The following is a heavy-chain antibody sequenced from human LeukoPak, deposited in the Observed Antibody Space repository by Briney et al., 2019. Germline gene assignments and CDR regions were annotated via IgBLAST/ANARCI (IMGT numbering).Heavy chain of an antibody. J-gene: IGHJ4*02. CDR1: GGSFSGYY. Sequence: PSETLSLTCGVHGGSFSGYYWNWIRQSPGKGLEWVGHINHNGKTNYNPSLKSRVTISVDRSKNQFSLKLSSVTAADTAVYYCARDRAAGTDYWGQGTLVTVSS. D-gene: IGHD6-13*01. CDR2: INHNGKT. CDR3: ARDRAAGTDY. V-gene: IGHV4-34*01.